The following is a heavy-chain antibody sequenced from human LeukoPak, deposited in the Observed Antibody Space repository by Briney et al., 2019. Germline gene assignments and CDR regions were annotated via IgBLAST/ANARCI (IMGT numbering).Heavy chain of an antibody. J-gene: IGHJ4*02. V-gene: IGHV4-4*07. CDR2: IYGNGNT. CDR3: ARERTYGKLRGVGY. Sequence: SETLSLTCTVSGGSMTNYYWHWIRQPAGKGLEWIGHIYGNGNTDFNPSLNSRVTISLDKSQNQFSLQLKSVTAADTAVYYCARERTYGKLRGVGYWGPGTLVTVSS. CDR1: GGSMTNYY. D-gene: IGHD1-7*01.